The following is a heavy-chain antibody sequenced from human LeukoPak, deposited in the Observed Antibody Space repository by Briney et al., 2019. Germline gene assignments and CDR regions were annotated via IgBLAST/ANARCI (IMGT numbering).Heavy chain of an antibody. CDR2: IYSGGST. Sequence: GGSLRLSCAASGFTVSSNYMSWVCQAPGKGLEWVSVIYSGGSTYYADSVKGRFTISRDNSKNTLYLQMNSLRAEDTAVYYCAVSDYGDDGWVYWGQGTLVTVSS. D-gene: IGHD4-17*01. CDR3: AVSDYGDDGWVY. CDR1: GFTVSSNY. V-gene: IGHV3-53*01. J-gene: IGHJ4*02.